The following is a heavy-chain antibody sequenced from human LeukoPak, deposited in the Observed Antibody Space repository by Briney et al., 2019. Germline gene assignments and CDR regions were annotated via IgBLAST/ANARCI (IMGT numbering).Heavy chain of an antibody. Sequence: ASETLSLSCTVSGGSIRSYYWSWIRQPPGKGLEWIGYIYYSGSTNYNPSLKSRVTISVDTSKNQFSLKLSSVTAADTAVYYCASGSYSFYYFDYWGQGTLVTVSS. V-gene: IGHV4-59*01. CDR2: IYYSGST. D-gene: IGHD1-26*01. J-gene: IGHJ4*02. CDR1: GGSIRSYY. CDR3: ASGSYSFYYFDY.